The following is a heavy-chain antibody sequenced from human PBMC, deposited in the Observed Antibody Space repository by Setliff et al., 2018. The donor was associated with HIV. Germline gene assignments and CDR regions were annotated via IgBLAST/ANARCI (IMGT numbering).Heavy chain of an antibody. CDR3: ARVLDYYDSSPYYFDY. J-gene: IGHJ4*02. D-gene: IGHD3-22*01. Sequence: TLSLTCTVSGASIRSFHWSWIRQPPGKGLEWIGYIYYSGSANYTPSLKSRVTISLDTPKSQFSLKLSSVTAADTAMYYCARVLDYYDSSPYYFDYWGQGTLVTVSS. CDR2: IYYSGSA. CDR1: GASIRSFH. V-gene: IGHV4-59*01.